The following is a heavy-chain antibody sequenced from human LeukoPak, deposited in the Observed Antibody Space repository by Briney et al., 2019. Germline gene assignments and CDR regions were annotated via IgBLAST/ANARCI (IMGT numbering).Heavy chain of an antibody. CDR2: FDPEDGET. CDR1: GYTLTELS. J-gene: IGHJ5*02. CDR3: ATISSSGSRNWFDP. V-gene: IGHV1-24*01. D-gene: IGHD1-26*01. Sequence: ASVKASCKVSGYTLTELSMHWVRQAPGKGLEWMGGFDPEDGETIYAQKFQGRVTMTEDTSTDTAYMELSSLRSEDTAVYYCATISSSGSRNWFDPWGQGTLVTVSS.